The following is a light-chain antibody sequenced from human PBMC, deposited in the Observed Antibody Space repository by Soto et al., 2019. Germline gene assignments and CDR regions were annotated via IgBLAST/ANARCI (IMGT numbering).Light chain of an antibody. V-gene: IGKV3-20*01. CDR1: QSVSSSY. CDR2: GAS. Sequence: EIVLTQSPGTLSLSPGERATLSCSASQSVSSSYLAWYQQKPGQAPRLLIYGASSRATGIPDRFSGSGSGTDFTLTISRLEPEEFAVYYCQQYGSSPQTFRQGTKVEIK. CDR3: QQYGSSPQT. J-gene: IGKJ1*01.